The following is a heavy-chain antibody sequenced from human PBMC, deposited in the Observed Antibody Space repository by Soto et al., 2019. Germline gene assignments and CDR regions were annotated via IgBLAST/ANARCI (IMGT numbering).Heavy chain of an antibody. CDR3: ARERGSSGWYSFDY. J-gene: IGHJ4*02. V-gene: IGHV1-18*01. CDR1: GYTFTSYG. CDR2: ISAYNGKT. D-gene: IGHD6-19*01. Sequence: QVQLVQSGAEVKKPGASVKVACKVSGYTFTSYGISWVRQAPGQGLEWLGWISAYNGKTNYAQKLQDRVNMTTDTATSTVYMELRSLRSDDTAVYYCARERGSSGWYSFDYWGQGTLVTVSS.